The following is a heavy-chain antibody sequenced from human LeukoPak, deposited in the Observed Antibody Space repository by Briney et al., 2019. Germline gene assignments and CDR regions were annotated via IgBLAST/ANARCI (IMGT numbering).Heavy chain of an antibody. D-gene: IGHD4-17*01. CDR3: AKDVGRYGDYSRGDDY. CDR1: GFTFSSYA. V-gene: IGHV3-23*01. J-gene: IGHJ4*02. Sequence: GGSLRLSCAASGFTFSSYAMSWVRQAPGKGLEWVSAISGSGGSTYYADSVKGRFTISRDNSKNTLYLQMNSLRAEDTAVYYCAKDVGRYGDYSRGDDYWGQGTLVTASS. CDR2: ISGSGGST.